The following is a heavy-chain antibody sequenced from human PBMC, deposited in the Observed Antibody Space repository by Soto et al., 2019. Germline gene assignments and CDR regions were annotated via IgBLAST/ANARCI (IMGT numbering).Heavy chain of an antibody. Sequence: SETLSLTWTVSGGTIISYYWSWIRKTTGKGLEWIGYIYYSGSTNYNPSLKSRVTISVDTSKNQFSLKLSSVTAADTAVYYCARRYGASFDYWGHGTLVTVSS. J-gene: IGHJ4*01. V-gene: IGHV4-59*01. CDR2: IYYSGST. CDR1: GGTIISYY. CDR3: ARRYGASFDY. D-gene: IGHD4-17*01.